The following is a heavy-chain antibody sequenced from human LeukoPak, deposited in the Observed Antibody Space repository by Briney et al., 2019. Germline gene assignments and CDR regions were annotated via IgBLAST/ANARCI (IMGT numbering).Heavy chain of an antibody. CDR2: IYSGGST. D-gene: IGHD6-19*01. CDR1: GFTFSTYW. V-gene: IGHV3-53*01. CDR3: ARDGGYSSGWSDY. J-gene: IGHJ4*02. Sequence: GGSLRLSCAASGFTFSTYWMSWVRQAPGKGLEWVSVIYSGGSTYYADSVKGRFTISRDNSKNTLYLQMNSLRAEDTAVYYCARDGGYSSGWSDYWGQGTLVTVSS.